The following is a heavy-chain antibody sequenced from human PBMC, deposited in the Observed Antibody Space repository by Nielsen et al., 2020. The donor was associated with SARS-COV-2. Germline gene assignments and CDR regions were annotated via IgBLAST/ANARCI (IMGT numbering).Heavy chain of an antibody. CDR1: GFTFSSYA. V-gene: IGHV3-30-3*01. J-gene: IGHJ4*02. Sequence: GGSLRLSCAASGFTFSSYAMHWVRQAPGKGLEWVAVISYDGSNKYYADSVKGRFTISRDNSKNTLYLQMNSLRAEDTAVYYCARGAYGYWGQGTLVTVSS. CDR3: ARGAYGY. CDR2: ISYDGSNK. D-gene: IGHD3-16*01.